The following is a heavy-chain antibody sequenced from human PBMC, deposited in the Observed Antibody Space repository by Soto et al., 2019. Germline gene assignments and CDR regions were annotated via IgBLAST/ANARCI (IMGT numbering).Heavy chain of an antibody. D-gene: IGHD2-15*01. CDR1: GYTFTGYY. Sequence: ASVKVSCKASGYTFTGYYMHWVRQAPGQGLEWMGWINPNSGGTNYAQKLQGWVTMTRDTSISTAYMELSRLRSDDTAVYYCARDLVVAATPPYYYYYGMDVWG. CDR2: INPNSGGT. V-gene: IGHV1-2*04. CDR3: ARDLVVAATPPYYYYYGMDV. J-gene: IGHJ6*02.